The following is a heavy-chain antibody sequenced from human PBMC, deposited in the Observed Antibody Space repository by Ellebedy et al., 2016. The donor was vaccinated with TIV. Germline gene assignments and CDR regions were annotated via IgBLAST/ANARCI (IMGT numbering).Heavy chain of an antibody. CDR2: INHDGGYI. V-gene: IGHV3-9*01. CDR3: AKDRGADVPSGGYYYYGMDV. D-gene: IGHD2-15*01. J-gene: IGHJ6*01. CDR1: GFIFSAYG. Sequence: PGGSLRLSCSASGFIFSAYGIHWVRQAPGKGLEWVSGINHDGGYIGYADSVKGRFTISRDNARFSLYLQINNLREEDTAVYYCAKDRGADVPSGGYYYYGMDVWGQGTTVTVSS.